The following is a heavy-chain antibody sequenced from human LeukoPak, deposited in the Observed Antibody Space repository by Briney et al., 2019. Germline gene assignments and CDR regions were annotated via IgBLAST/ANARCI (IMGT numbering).Heavy chain of an antibody. D-gene: IGHD6-13*01. Sequence: SETLSLTCAVYGGSFSGYYWSWIRQPPGKGLEWIGEINHSGRTNYNPSLKSRVTISVDTSKNQFSLKLSSVTAADTAVYYCARARMVEQQLSNDAFDIWGQGTMVTVSS. CDR3: ARARMVEQQLSNDAFDI. CDR2: INHSGRT. V-gene: IGHV4-34*01. CDR1: GGSFSGYY. J-gene: IGHJ3*02.